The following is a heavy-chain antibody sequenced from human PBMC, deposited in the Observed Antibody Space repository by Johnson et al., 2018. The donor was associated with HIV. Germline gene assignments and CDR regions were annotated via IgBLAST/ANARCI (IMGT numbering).Heavy chain of an antibody. CDR2: ISYDGSNK. D-gene: IGHD3-16*01. CDR3: TTGLMSAFDM. Sequence: QVQLVESGGGLVQPGGSLRLSCAASGFTFSSYAMHWVRQAPGKGLEWVAVISYDGSNKYYADSVKGRFTISRDNSKNTLYLQMNSLRAEDTAVFYCTTGLMSAFDMWGQGTMVTVSS. CDR1: GFTFSSYA. V-gene: IGHV3-30-3*01. J-gene: IGHJ3*02.